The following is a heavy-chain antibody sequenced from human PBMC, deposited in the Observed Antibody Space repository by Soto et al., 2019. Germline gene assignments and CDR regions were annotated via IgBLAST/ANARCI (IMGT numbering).Heavy chain of an antibody. CDR1: GFTFSSYA. CDR2: ISGSGGST. D-gene: IGHD6-19*01. V-gene: IGHV3-23*01. J-gene: IGHJ4*02. CDR3: AKRRSSGWYPFDY. Sequence: EVQLLESGGGLVQPGGSLRLSCAASGFTFSSYAMSWVRQAPGKGLEWVSAISGSGGSTYYADSVKGRFTISRDNSKNTLYLQMNSRRAEDTAVYYCAKRRSSGWYPFDYWGQGTLVTVSS.